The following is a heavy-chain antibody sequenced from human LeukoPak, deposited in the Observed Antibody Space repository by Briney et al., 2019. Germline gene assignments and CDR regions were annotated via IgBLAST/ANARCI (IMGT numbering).Heavy chain of an antibody. V-gene: IGHV4-4*02. J-gene: IGHJ6*03. Sequence: SGTLSLTCAVSGDTISSTKWWSWVRQSPGKGLEWVGEIHHSVGSNYNPSLKSRATISLDKSNNQFSLSLRFVTAADTAVYYCARNDFYDMDVWGKRTTVTVSS. CDR3: ARNDFYDMDV. CDR1: GDTISSTKW. D-gene: IGHD2/OR15-2a*01. CDR2: IHHSVGS.